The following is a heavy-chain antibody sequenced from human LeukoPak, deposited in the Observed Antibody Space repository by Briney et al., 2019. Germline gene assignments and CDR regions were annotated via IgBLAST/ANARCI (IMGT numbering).Heavy chain of an antibody. J-gene: IGHJ4*02. V-gene: IGHV4-38-2*02. Sequence: SETLSLTCSVSGYSISSGYYWGWIRQPPGKGLEWIGRIYHSGSTYYNPPLKSGVTISVDTSKNRFSLKLSSVTAAYTAVYYCARGDYYSSGSYGLIDYWGQGTLVTVSS. D-gene: IGHD3-10*01. CDR1: GYSISSGYY. CDR2: IYHSGST. CDR3: ARGDYYSSGSYGLIDY.